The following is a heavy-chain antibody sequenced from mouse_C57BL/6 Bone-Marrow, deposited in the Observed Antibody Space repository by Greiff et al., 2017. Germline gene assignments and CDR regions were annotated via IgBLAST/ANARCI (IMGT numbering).Heavy chain of an antibody. CDR2: IDPNSGGT. V-gene: IGHV1-72*01. J-gene: IGHJ4*01. Sequence: QVQLQQPGAELVKPGASVKLSCKASGYTFTSYWMHWVKQRPGRGLEWIGRIDPNSGGTKYNEKFKSKATLTVDKPSSKAYMQLSSLTSEDSAVYDCARIKGESGVRRYAMDYWGQGTSVTVSS. CDR3: ARIKGESGVRRYAMDY. D-gene: IGHD2-14*01. CDR1: GYTFTSYW.